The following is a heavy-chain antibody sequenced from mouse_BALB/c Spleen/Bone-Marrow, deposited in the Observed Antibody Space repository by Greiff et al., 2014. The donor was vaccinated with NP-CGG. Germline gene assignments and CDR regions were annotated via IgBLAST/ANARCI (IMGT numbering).Heavy chain of an antibody. Sequence: QVQLKESGPELVKPGASVRISCTASGFTFTSFYIYWVRQTPGKGLEWIGWIYPGDFNTKYNEKFKGMTTLTANKSSSTNSMQLIKLTSEDSAVYFSARKSQRAYDSMNYWGQGTSVTVSS. J-gene: IGHJ4*01. D-gene: IGHD2-4*01. CDR3: ARKSQRAYDSMNY. V-gene: IGHV1S56*01. CDR1: GFTFTSFY. CDR2: IYPGDFNT.